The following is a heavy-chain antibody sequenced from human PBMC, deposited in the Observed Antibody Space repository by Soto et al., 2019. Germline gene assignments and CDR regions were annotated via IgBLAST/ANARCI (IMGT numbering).Heavy chain of an antibody. D-gene: IGHD6-19*01. Sequence: SETLSLTCTVSGGSISSYYWSWIRQPPGKGLEWIGYIYYSGSTNYNPSLKSRVTISVDTSKNQFSLKLSSVTAADTAVYYCARDIGSSGWYGGLDAFDIWGQGTMVTVSS. CDR1: GGSISSYY. CDR2: IYYSGST. V-gene: IGHV4-59*01. J-gene: IGHJ3*02. CDR3: ARDIGSSGWYGGLDAFDI.